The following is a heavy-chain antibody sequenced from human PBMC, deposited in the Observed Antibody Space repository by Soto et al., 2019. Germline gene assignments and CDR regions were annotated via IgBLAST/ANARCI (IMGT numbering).Heavy chain of an antibody. CDR1: GFTFYDYA. J-gene: IGHJ4*02. D-gene: IGHD3-3*01. CDR2: ISCNSGSI. Sequence: SGGSLRLSCADSGFTFYDYAMHWVRQALGKGLECGIGISCNSGSIGYADSVKGRFTISRDNSKNTLYLQMNSLRAEDTAVYYCAKDRGTYDFWSGLTRQPIDYWGQGTLVTVSS. V-gene: IGHV3-9*01. CDR3: AKDRGTYDFWSGLTRQPIDY.